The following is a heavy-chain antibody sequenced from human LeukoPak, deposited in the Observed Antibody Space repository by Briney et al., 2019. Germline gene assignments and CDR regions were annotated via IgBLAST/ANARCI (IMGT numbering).Heavy chain of an antibody. J-gene: IGHJ4*02. CDR2: INERGSET. CDR3: AKDYSFSNFN. V-gene: IGHV3-7*01. D-gene: IGHD2-15*01. CDR1: GFIFSNHW. Sequence: GWSLRLSCAASGFIFSNHWMTWVRQAPGKGLEWVANINERGSETYYADYVKGRFTISRDNTKKSLFLQLNSLSVEDTAMYYCAKDYSFSNFNWGQGTLVTVSS.